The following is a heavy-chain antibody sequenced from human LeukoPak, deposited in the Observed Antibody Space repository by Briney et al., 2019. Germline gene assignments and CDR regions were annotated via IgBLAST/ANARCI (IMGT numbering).Heavy chain of an antibody. J-gene: IGHJ4*02. D-gene: IGHD2-15*01. CDR1: GFTVSSNY. Sequence: GGSLRLSCAASGFTVSSNYMSWVRQAPGKGLEWVSVIYSGGSTYYADSVKGRFTISKDNSKNTLYLQMNSLRAEDTAVYYCAQGGGSCYFTTCFDYWGQGTLVTVSS. V-gene: IGHV3-53*01. CDR2: IYSGGST. CDR3: AQGGGSCYFTTCFDY.